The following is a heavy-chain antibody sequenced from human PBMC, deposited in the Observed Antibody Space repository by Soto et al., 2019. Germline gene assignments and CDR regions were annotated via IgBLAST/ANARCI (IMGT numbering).Heavy chain of an antibody. V-gene: IGHV1-69*02. J-gene: IGHJ4*02. Sequence: QVQLVQSGAEVKKPGSSVKVSCKASGGTFSSYTISWVRQAPGQGLEWMGRIIPILGIANYAQKLQGRVTITADKSTRTAYMELSSLRSEDTAVYYCASPYSSSSAGLFDYWGQGTLVTVSS. CDR3: ASPYSSSSAGLFDY. CDR1: GGTFSSYT. CDR2: IIPILGIA. D-gene: IGHD6-6*01.